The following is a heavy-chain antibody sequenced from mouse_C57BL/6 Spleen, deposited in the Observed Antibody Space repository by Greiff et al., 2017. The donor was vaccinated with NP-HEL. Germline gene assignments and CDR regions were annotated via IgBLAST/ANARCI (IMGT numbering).Heavy chain of an antibody. CDR1: GYTFTSYW. CDR2: INPSSGYT. J-gene: IGHJ1*03. V-gene: IGHV1-7*01. D-gene: IGHD1-1*01. CDR3: ARSPLLRWGYFDV. Sequence: QVQLQQSGAELAKPGASVKLSCKASGYTFTSYWMHWVKQRPGQGLEWIGYINPSSGYTKYNQKFKDKATLTADKSSSTAYMQLSSLTYEDSAVYYCARSPLLRWGYFDVWGTGTTVTVSS.